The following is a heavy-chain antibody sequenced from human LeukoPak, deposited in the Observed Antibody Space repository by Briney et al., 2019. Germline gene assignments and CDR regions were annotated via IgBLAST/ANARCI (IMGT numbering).Heavy chain of an antibody. Sequence: LVGLSCKASGGPFTTYAISWLPQSPGLGLEGMGRIIPFPGIANYAPKFNGSVTITAYKSTSPAYMELSILRSCDTSAYYSARGNSCSSTSCQYYYYYGMDVWGEGTTVTVSS. D-gene: IGHD2-2*01. CDR1: GGPFTTYA. CDR2: IIPFPGIA. J-gene: IGHJ6*04. V-gene: IGHV1-69*04. CDR3: ARGNSCSSTSCQYYYYYGMDV.